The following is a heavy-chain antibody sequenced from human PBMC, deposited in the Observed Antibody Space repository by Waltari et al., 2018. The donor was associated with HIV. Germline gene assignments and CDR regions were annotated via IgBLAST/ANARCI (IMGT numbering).Heavy chain of an antibody. D-gene: IGHD5-12*01. V-gene: IGHV4-61*02. J-gene: IGHJ4*02. CDR2: IYTSGST. Sequence: QVQLQESGPGLVKPSQTLSLTCTVSGGSLSSGSYYWSWIRQPAGKGLEWIGRIYTSGSTNYNPSLKSRVTISVDTSKNQFSLKLSSVTAADTAVYYCARAIVASDYDDYWGQGTLVTVSS. CDR3: ARAIVASDYDDY. CDR1: GGSLSSGSYY.